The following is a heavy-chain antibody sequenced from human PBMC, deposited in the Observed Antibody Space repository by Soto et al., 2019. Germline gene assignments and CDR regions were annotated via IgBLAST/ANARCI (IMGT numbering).Heavy chain of an antibody. CDR1: GGSFSGYY. J-gene: IGHJ6*02. CDR3: ARVGVSGYYFYYYYGMDV. V-gene: IGHV4-34*01. Sequence: SETLSLTCAVYGGSFSGYYWSWIRQPPGKGLEWIGEINHSGSTNYNPSLKSRVTISVDTSKNQFSLKLSSVTAADTAVYYRARVGVSGYYFYYYYGMDVWGQGTTVTVSS. D-gene: IGHD3-22*01. CDR2: INHSGST.